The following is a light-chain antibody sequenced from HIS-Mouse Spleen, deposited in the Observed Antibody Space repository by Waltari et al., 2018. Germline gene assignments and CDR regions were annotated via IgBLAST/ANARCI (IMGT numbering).Light chain of an antibody. CDR1: ALPKKY. V-gene: IGLV3-10*01. CDR2: EDN. CDR3: YSTDSSGNHRV. J-gene: IGLJ2*01. Sequence: SYELTQPPSVSVSPGQTARITCSGDALPKKYAYWYQQKSGHAPVLVIYEDNKRPSGIPERFSGSSAGTMATLTISGAQVEDEADYYCYSTDSSGNHRVFGGGTKLTVL.